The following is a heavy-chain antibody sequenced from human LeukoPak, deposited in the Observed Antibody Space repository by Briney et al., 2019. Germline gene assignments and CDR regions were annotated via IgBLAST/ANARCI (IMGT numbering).Heavy chain of an antibody. V-gene: IGHV3-21*01. CDR1: GFTFSSYS. J-gene: IGHJ4*02. D-gene: IGHD5-18*01. CDR3: ARDLDVDTAMVNVDY. Sequence: PGGSLRLSCAASGFTFSSYSMNWVRQAPGKGLEWVSSISSSSSYIYYADSVKGRFTIFRDNAKNSLYLQMNSLRAEDTAVYYCARDLDVDTAMVNVDYWGQGTLVTVSS. CDR2: ISSSSSYI.